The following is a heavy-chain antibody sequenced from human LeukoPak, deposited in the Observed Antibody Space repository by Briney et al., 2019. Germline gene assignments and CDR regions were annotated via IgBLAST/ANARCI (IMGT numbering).Heavy chain of an antibody. CDR3: ARDGPSSMGAKTLWAFDI. Sequence: GGSLRLSCVVSGFTLSSNWMHWVRQPPGKGLVWVSRINHDGSGTSYADSVKGRFTISRDDAKNTLYLQMNSLSAEDTAVYYCARDGPSSMGAKTLWAFDIWGQGTMVTVSS. V-gene: IGHV3-74*01. D-gene: IGHD1-26*01. CDR2: INHDGSGT. CDR1: GFTLSSNW. J-gene: IGHJ3*02.